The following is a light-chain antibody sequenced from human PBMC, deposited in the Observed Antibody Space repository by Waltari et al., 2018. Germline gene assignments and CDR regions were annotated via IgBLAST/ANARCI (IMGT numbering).Light chain of an antibody. V-gene: IGLV2-8*01. CDR2: DVY. Sequence: QSALTQPPSASGSPGQSVTISCTGTSSGIGDSNYVYWYQQHPGKVPKLMIYDVYKRPSGVPDRFSGYKSGNTAFLTVSGLQGEDEADYYCSSFAGTHHVVFGGGTKLTVL. CDR1: SSGIGDSNY. J-gene: IGLJ2*01. CDR3: SSFAGTHHVV.